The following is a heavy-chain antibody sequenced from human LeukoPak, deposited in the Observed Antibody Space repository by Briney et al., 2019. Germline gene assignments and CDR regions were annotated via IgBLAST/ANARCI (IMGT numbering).Heavy chain of an antibody. CDR1: GFTFSSYA. D-gene: IGHD3-22*01. J-gene: IGHJ4*02. CDR3: ARDSPPDYYDSSGYFDY. CDR2: ISYDGSNK. Sequence: PGGSLRLSCAASGFTFSSYAMHWVRQAPGKGLEWVAVISYDGSNKYYADSVKGRFTISRDNSKNTLYLQMSSLRAEDTAVYYCARDSPPDYYDSSGYFDYWGQGTLVTVSS. V-gene: IGHV3-30-3*01.